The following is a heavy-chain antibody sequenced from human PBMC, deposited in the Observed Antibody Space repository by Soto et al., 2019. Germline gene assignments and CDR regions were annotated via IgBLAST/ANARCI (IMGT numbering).Heavy chain of an antibody. CDR2: ISYDGSNK. J-gene: IGHJ4*02. D-gene: IGHD3-3*01. Sequence: GGSLRLSCAASGFTFSSYGMHWVRQAPGKGLEWVAVISYDGSNKYYADSVKGRFTISRDNSKNTLYLQMNSLRAEETAVYYCAKDARFLEWLFSYYFDYWGQGTLVTVSS. CDR3: AKDARFLEWLFSYYFDY. CDR1: GFTFSSYG. V-gene: IGHV3-30*18.